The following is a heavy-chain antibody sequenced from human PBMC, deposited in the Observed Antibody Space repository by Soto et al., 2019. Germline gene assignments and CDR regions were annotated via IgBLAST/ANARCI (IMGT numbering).Heavy chain of an antibody. D-gene: IGHD4-17*01. Sequence: ASVKVSCKASGGTFSSYAISRVRQAPGQGLEWMGGIIPIFGTANYAQKFQGRVTITADESTSTAYMELSSLRSEDTAVYYCARDSAEDDDPTVTTLADVWGQGTTVTVSS. CDR1: GGTFSSYA. CDR2: IIPIFGTA. V-gene: IGHV1-69*13. CDR3: ARDSAEDDDPTVTTLADV. J-gene: IGHJ6*02.